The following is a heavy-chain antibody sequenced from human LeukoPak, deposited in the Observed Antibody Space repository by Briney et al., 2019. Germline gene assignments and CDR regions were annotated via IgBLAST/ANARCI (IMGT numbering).Heavy chain of an antibody. J-gene: IGHJ4*02. D-gene: IGHD2-2*01. Sequence: SGGSLRLSCAASGFTFDDYAMHWVRQAPGKGLEWVSGISWNSGSIGYADSVKGRFTISRDNAKNSLYLQMNSLRAEDTALYYCARSSCSSTSCHVDYWGRGTLVTVSS. CDR1: GFTFDDYA. V-gene: IGHV3-9*01. CDR2: ISWNSGSI. CDR3: ARSSCSSTSCHVDY.